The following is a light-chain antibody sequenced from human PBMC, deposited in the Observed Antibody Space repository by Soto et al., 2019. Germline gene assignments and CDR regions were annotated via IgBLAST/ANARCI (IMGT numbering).Light chain of an antibody. J-gene: IGKJ4*01. CDR3: QQYGNLPLT. CDR1: QSVSSTY. CDR2: GTS. V-gene: IGKV3-20*01. Sequence: VFTQSACTLSLSPGERATLSGRASQSVSSTYLAWYQQKPGQAPRLLIYGTSSRATGIPDRFSGSGSGTDFTLTISRLEPEDFAVYYCQQYGNLPLTFGGGTKVDIK.